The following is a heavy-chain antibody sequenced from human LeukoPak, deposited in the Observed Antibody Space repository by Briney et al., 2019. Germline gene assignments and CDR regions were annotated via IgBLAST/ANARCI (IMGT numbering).Heavy chain of an antibody. Sequence: GGSLRLSCAASRFTVSSNYMSWVRQAPGKGLEWVSVIYSGGSTYYADSVKGRFTISRDNSKNTLYLQMNSLRAEDTAVYYCAAVLLWFGELLFDPWGQGTLVTVSS. CDR3: AAVLLWFGELLFDP. V-gene: IGHV3-66*01. D-gene: IGHD3-10*01. J-gene: IGHJ5*02. CDR1: RFTVSSNY. CDR2: IYSGGST.